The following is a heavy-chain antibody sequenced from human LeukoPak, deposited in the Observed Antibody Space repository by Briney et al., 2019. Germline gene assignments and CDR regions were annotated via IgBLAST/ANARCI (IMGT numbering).Heavy chain of an antibody. Sequence: PSETLSLTCAVYGGSFSGYYWSWIRQPPGKGLEWIGEINHSGSTNYNPSLKSRVTISVDTSKNQFSLKLSSVTAADTAVYYCARHVPPYYSKGPYNWFDPWGQGTLVTVSS. D-gene: IGHD4-11*01. CDR3: ARHVPPYYSKGPYNWFDP. CDR2: INHSGST. V-gene: IGHV4-34*01. CDR1: GGSFSGYY. J-gene: IGHJ5*02.